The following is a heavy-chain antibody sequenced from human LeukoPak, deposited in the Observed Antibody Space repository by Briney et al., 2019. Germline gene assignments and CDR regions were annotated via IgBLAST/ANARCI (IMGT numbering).Heavy chain of an antibody. CDR2: ISSSSSYI. J-gene: IGHJ4*02. V-gene: IGHV3-21*04. CDR3: ARVLTTGDVDY. Sequence: SGGSLRLSCAASGFTFSSYSMNWVRQAPGKGLEWVSSISSSSSYIYYADSVKGRFTISRDNAKNSLYLQMNSLRSEDTAVYYCARVLTTGDVDYWGQGTLVTVSS. CDR1: GFTFSSYS. D-gene: IGHD7-27*01.